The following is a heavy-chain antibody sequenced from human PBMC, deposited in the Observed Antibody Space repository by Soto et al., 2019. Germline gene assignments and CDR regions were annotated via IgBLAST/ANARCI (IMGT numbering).Heavy chain of an antibody. D-gene: IGHD3-3*01. V-gene: IGHV1-2*02. CDR1: GYTFTGYY. J-gene: IGHJ5*02. Sequence: ASVKVSCKASGYTFTGYYMHWVRQAPGQGLEWMGWINPNSGGTNYAQKFQGSVTMTRDTSISKAYMELSRLRSDDTAVYYCARRAVKMRFLEWFSAGCFDPWGQGTLVTVSS. CDR3: ARRAVKMRFLEWFSAGCFDP. CDR2: INPNSGGT.